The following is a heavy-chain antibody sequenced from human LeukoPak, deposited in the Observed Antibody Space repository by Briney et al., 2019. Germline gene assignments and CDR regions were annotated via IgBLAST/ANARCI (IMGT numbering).Heavy chain of an antibody. D-gene: IGHD6-19*01. Sequence: ASVKVSCKASGYTFTSYGISWVRQAPGQGLEWMGWISAYNGNTNYAQKLQGQVTMTTDTSTSTAYMELRSLRSDDTAVYYCARQYSGGWYMSAFDIWGQGTMVTVSS. CDR3: ARQYSGGWYMSAFDI. CDR1: GYTFTSYG. V-gene: IGHV1-18*01. J-gene: IGHJ3*02. CDR2: ISAYNGNT.